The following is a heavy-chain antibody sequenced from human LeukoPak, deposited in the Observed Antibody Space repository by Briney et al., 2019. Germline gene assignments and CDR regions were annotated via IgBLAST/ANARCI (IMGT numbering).Heavy chain of an antibody. J-gene: IGHJ4*02. CDR3: ARSKRSGRPAYYLDY. D-gene: IGHD3-3*01. CDR1: GGSISSGDYY. CDR2: IYYSGST. Sequence: SQTLSLTCSVSGGSISSGDYYWSWIRQPPGKGLEWIGYIYYSGSTYYNPSLKSRVTISVDTSKSQISLNLNSVTAADTAVYYCARSKRSGRPAYYLDYWGQGTLVTVSS. V-gene: IGHV4-30-4*08.